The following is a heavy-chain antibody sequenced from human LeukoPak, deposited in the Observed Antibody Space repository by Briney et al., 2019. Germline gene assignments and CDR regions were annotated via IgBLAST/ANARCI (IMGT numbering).Heavy chain of an antibody. D-gene: IGHD3-16*01. Sequence: GGSLRLSCAASGFTFSSYWMHWVRRAPGKGLVWVSHISGGGSSTSDAESVRGRFTISRDNAKNTLYLQMHSLRPEDTAVYYCARDRISPRGYYYGMDVWGQGTTVTVSS. CDR2: ISGGGSST. CDR3: ARDRISPRGYYYGMDV. CDR1: GFTFSSYW. J-gene: IGHJ6*02. V-gene: IGHV3-74*01.